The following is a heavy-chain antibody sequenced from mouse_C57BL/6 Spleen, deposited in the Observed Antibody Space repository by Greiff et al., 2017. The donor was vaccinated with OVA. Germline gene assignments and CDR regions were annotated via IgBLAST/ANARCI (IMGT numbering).Heavy chain of an antibody. CDR1: GYTFTSYW. D-gene: IGHD2-5*01. V-gene: IGHV1-7*01. Sequence: VQLQQSGAELAKPGASVKLSCKASGYTFTSYWMHWVKQRPGQGLEWIGYINPSSGYTKYNQKFKDNDTFTADKSSSTAYMQLSSLTYEDSAVYYGARGDSNYGEVFDYWGQGTTLTVSS. J-gene: IGHJ2*01. CDR3: ARGDSNYGEVFDY. CDR2: INPSSGYT.